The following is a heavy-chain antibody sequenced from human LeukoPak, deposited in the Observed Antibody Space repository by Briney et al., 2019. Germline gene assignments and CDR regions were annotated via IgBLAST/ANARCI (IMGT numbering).Heavy chain of an antibody. CDR2: LIENGATT. Sequence: GGSLRLSCVVSGFTFSSHAMSWVRRAPGKGLEWVSGLIENGATTYYADSVKGRFTISRDNSRNTMYLQMNSLRVEDTAVYYCVKDYQVGNSPAFGDYWGQGTLVTISS. J-gene: IGHJ4*02. CDR3: VKDYQVGNSPAFGDY. CDR1: GFTFSSHA. D-gene: IGHD1-26*01. V-gene: IGHV3-23*01.